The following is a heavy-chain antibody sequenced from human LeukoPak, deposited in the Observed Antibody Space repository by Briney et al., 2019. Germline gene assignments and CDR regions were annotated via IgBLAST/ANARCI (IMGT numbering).Heavy chain of an antibody. J-gene: IGHJ6*03. D-gene: IGHD2-15*01. V-gene: IGHV3-33*01. CDR2: IWYDGSNK. CDR3: ARSAAPTPMDV. Sequence: GGALRLSWAGSVFTFSSYGRHWVRRAPGKGLEGVAVIWYDGSNKYYADHVKGRFTISRDNSKNTLYLQMNSLRAEDAAVYYCARSAAPTPMDVWGKGTTVTVSS. CDR1: VFTFSSYG.